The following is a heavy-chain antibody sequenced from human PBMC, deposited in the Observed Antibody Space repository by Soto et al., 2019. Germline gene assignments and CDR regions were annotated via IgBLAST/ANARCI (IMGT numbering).Heavy chain of an antibody. Sequence: PGGSLRLSCVASGFTFVDYAMHWVRQLPGKGLQWVSGISWSTSSKGYGASLRGRFLISRDNANNSLYLQMNDLRPEDTALYYCGKASSSNSGSPIDYWGQGTMVTVSS. J-gene: IGHJ4*02. CDR3: GKASSSNSGSPIDY. CDR2: ISWSTSSK. CDR1: GFTFVDYA. D-gene: IGHD1-26*01. V-gene: IGHV3-9*01.